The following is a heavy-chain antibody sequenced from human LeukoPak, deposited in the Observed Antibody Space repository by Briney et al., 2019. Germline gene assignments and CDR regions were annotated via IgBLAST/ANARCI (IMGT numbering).Heavy chain of an antibody. CDR2: ISSSGSTI. J-gene: IGHJ3*02. CDR1: GFTFSDYC. V-gene: IGHV3-11*01. Sequence: GGSLRLSCAASGFTFSDYCMSWIRQAPGKGLEWVSYISSSGSTIYYADSVKGRFTISRDNAKNSLYLQMNSLRAEDTAVYYCARDDGIAAAGTYAFDIWGQGTMVTVSS. D-gene: IGHD6-13*01. CDR3: ARDDGIAAAGTYAFDI.